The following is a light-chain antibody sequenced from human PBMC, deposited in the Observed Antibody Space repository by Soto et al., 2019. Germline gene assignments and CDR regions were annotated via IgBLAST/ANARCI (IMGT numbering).Light chain of an antibody. CDR3: GTWESYLSVGV. V-gene: IGLV1-51*01. CDR1: GSNIGRNS. CDR2: DND. J-gene: IGLJ2*01. Sequence: QSVLTQPPSVSAAPGQTVTISCSGGGSNIGRNSVSWYQQVPGTAPKLLLYDNDKRPSGIPDRFSGSKSGTSATLGITGLQTADEADYYCGTWESYLSVGVFGGGTKLTVL.